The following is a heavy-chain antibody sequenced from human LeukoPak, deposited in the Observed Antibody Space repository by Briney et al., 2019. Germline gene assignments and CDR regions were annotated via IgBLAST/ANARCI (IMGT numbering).Heavy chain of an antibody. CDR3: VRAYDY. CDR1: GGSFSGSN. Sequence: SETLSLTCAVYGGSFSGSNWSWIRRPPGKGLEWIGEIYNSGSTIYNPSLKSRVTISVDTSKNQLSLNLISGTAADTAVYYCVRAYDYWGQGTLVTVSS. CDR2: IYNSGST. J-gene: IGHJ4*02. V-gene: IGHV4-34*01.